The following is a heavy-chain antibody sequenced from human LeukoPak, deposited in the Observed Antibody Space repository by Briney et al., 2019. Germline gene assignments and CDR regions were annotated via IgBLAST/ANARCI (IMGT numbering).Heavy chain of an antibody. CDR1: GYTFTSYD. Sequence: ASVKVSCKASGYTFTSYDINWVRQATGQGLEWMGWTNPNSGNTGYAQKFQGRVTMTTDTSTSTAYMELRSLRSDDTAVYYCARGGGRRGAYYYDSSGYFPVDYWGQGTLVTVSS. CDR3: ARGGGRRGAYYYDSSGYFPVDY. V-gene: IGHV1-8*01. J-gene: IGHJ4*02. CDR2: TNPNSGNT. D-gene: IGHD3-22*01.